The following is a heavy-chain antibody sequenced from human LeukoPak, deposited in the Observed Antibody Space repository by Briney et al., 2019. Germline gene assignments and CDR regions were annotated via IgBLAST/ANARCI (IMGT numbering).Heavy chain of an antibody. CDR3: AREGIVGATLGAFDI. D-gene: IGHD1-26*01. Sequence: SETLSLTCTVSGGSISSYYWSWIRQPPGKGLEWIGYIYYSGSTNYNPSLKSRVTISVDTSKSQFSLKLSSVTAADTAVYYCAREGIVGATLGAFDIWGQGTMVTVSS. CDR1: GGSISSYY. V-gene: IGHV4-59*01. J-gene: IGHJ3*02. CDR2: IYYSGST.